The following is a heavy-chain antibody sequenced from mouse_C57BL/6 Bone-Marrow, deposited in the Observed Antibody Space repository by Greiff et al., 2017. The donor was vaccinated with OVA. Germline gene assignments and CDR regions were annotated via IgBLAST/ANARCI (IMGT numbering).Heavy chain of an antibody. V-gene: IGHV5-4*03. Sequence: EVNLVESGGGLVKPEGSLKLSCAASGFTFSSYAMSLVRQTPEKRLEWVAPISDGGSYTYYPDNVKGRFTISRDNAKNNLYLQMSHLKSEDTAMYYCGPHAMDYWGQGTSVTVSS. CDR1: GFTFSSYA. J-gene: IGHJ4*01. CDR2: ISDGGSYT. CDR3: GPHAMDY.